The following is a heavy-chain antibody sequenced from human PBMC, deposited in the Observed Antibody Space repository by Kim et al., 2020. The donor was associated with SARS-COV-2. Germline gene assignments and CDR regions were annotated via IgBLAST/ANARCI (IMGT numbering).Heavy chain of an antibody. CDR1: GGSISSSSYY. J-gene: IGHJ3*02. CDR2: IYYSGST. V-gene: IGHV4-39*01. Sequence: SETLSLTCTVSGGSISSSSYYWGWIRQPPGKGLEWIGSIYYSGSTYYNPSLKSRVTISGDTSKNQFSLKLSSVTAADTAVYYCARPHDGIAVAGTAGAFDIWGQGTMVTVSS. D-gene: IGHD6-19*01. CDR3: ARPHDGIAVAGTAGAFDI.